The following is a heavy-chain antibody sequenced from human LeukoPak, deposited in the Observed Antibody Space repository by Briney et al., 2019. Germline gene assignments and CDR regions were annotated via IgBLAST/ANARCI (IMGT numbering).Heavy chain of an antibody. CDR1: GFTFDDYG. CDR2: ISWKSGSI. J-gene: IGHJ4*02. D-gene: IGHD6-13*01. Sequence: PGGSLRLSCGASGFTFDDYGMYWVRRARGKGLEWVSGISWKSGSIGYADSVKGRFNISRDNAKNSLYLQMNSLRAEDTALYYCAKATGSSWYGTWGYSDYWGQGTLVTVSS. CDR3: AKATGSSWYGTWGYSDY. V-gene: IGHV3-9*01.